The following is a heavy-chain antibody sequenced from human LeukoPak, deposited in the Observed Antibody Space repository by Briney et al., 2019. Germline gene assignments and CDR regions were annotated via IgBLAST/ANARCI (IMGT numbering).Heavy chain of an antibody. D-gene: IGHD2-2*01. V-gene: IGHV3-30*03. CDR1: GFTFSSYG. CDR3: ARQMRVSSTSCYLDY. CDR2: ISYDGSNK. Sequence: PSGGSLRLSCAASGFTFSSYGMHWVRQAPGKGLEWVAVISYDGSNKYYADSVKGRFTISRDNSKNTLYLQMNSLRAEDTAVYYCARQMRVSSTSCYLDYWGQGTLVTVSS. J-gene: IGHJ4*02.